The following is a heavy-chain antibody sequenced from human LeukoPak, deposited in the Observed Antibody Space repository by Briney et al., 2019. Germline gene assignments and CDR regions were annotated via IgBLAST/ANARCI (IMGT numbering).Heavy chain of an antibody. D-gene: IGHD6-6*01. J-gene: IGHJ4*02. CDR1: GFTFSSYG. CDR2: IWYDGSNK. CDR3: ARDQAESSGFDY. V-gene: IGHV3-33*01. Sequence: PGGSLRLSCAASGFTFSSYGMHWVRQAPGKGLEWVAVIWYDGSNKYYADFVKGRFTISRDNSKNTLYLQMNSLRAEDTAVYYCARDQAESSGFDYWGQGTLVTVSS.